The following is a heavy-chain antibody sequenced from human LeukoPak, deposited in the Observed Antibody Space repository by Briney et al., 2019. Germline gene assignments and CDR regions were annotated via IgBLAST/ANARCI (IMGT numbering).Heavy chain of an antibody. CDR2: IIGSGCST. J-gene: IGHJ6*02. CDR3: AKDQELWFEPIYYYYGMDV. CDR1: GFTFSSSA. V-gene: IGHV3-23*01. Sequence: GGSLRLSCAASGFTFSSSAMSSVRQAPGKGLGCVSAIIGSGCSTYYADSVKGRFTISRDNSKNTLYLQMNSLRAEDTAVYYCAKDQELWFEPIYYYYGMDVWGQGTTVTVSS. D-gene: IGHD3-10*01.